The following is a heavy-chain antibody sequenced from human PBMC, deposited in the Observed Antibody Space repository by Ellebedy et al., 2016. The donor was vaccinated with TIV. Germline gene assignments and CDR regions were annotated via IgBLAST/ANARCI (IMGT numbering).Heavy chain of an antibody. CDR1: GFTLSSYW. J-gene: IGHJ4*02. Sequence: GGSLRLSXAASGFTLSSYWMSWLRQAPGKGLEWVANIKQDGSGKYYVGSVKGRFTISRDNAKNSLYLQMNSLRAEDTAVYYCARHYRTTGDFWGQGTLVTVSS. V-gene: IGHV3-7*01. CDR3: ARHYRTTGDF. D-gene: IGHD4-17*01. CDR2: IKQDGSGK.